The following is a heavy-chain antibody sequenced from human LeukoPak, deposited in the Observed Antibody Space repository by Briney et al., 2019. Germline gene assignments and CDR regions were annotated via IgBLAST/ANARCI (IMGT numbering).Heavy chain of an antibody. Sequence: SETLSLTCTVSGGSISSDYWSWIRQPPGKGLEWIGYIYYSGSTNYNPSLKSRVTISVDTSKNQFSLKLRSVTAADTAVYYCARLTSSSSGSSFDYWGQGTLVTVSS. D-gene: IGHD6-13*01. J-gene: IGHJ4*02. CDR3: ARLTSSSSGSSFDY. CDR2: IYYSGST. CDR1: GGSISSDY. V-gene: IGHV4-59*08.